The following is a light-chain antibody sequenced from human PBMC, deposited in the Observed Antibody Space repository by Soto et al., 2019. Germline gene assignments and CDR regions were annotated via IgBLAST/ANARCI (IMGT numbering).Light chain of an antibody. CDR1: TTDVDGYDY. CDR3: TSYTGSAPFYA. Sequence: QSALTQPASVSGSPGQSITISCTGATTDVDGYDYVSWYQQHPGQAPKLMIFDVNNRPSGVSGRFSGSKSGDTASLTISGLQAEDDGDYYCTSYTGSAPFYAFGSGTKVTVL. J-gene: IGLJ1*01. CDR2: DVN. V-gene: IGLV2-14*03.